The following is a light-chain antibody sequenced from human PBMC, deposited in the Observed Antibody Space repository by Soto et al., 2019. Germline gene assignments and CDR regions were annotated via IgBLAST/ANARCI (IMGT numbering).Light chain of an antibody. CDR3: SSYTSSSPL. Sequence: QSVLTQPASVSGSPGQSITISCTGTSSDVGGYNYVSWYQQHPGKAPKLMIYDVSNRPSGVSNRFSGSKSGNTASLTISGLQAEDVADYYCSSYTSSSPLFGGGTKVTVL. J-gene: IGLJ2*01. CDR2: DVS. CDR1: SSDVGGYNY. V-gene: IGLV2-14*01.